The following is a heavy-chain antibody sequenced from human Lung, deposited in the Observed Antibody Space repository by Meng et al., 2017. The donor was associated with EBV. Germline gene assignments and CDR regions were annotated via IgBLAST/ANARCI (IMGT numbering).Heavy chain of an antibody. D-gene: IGHD4-11*01. J-gene: IGHJ4*02. Sequence: QVQLQESGPGLVKPSQTLSLTCTVSGGSIGSGGYYWSWICQHPGKGLEWIGYIYYSGSTYYNPSLKSRVTISVDTSKNQFSLKLSSVTAADTAVYYCAATVNDGYFDYWGQGTLVTVSS. CDR3: AATVNDGYFDY. CDR1: GGSIGSGGYY. CDR2: IYYSGST. V-gene: IGHV4-31*03.